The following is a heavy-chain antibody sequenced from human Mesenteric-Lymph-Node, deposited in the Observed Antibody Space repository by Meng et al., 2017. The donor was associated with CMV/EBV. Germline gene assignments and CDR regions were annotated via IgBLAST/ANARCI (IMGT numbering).Heavy chain of an antibody. CDR2: IYHSENT. D-gene: IGHD2-15*01. J-gene: IGHJ6*02. CDR3: VRDFGGSVGYGMDV. Sequence: SETLSLTCVVSGGSVSSTNWWSWVRQPPGKGLEWIGEIYHSENTNYNPSLKSRVTISLDKSKNQFSMNLTSVTAADTAVYYCVRDFGGSVGYGMDVWGQGTTVTVSS. CDR1: GGSVSSTNW. V-gene: IGHV4/OR15-8*02.